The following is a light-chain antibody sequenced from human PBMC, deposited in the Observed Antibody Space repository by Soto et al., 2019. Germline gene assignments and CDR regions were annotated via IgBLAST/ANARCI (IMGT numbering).Light chain of an antibody. CDR1: QSVSSN. J-gene: IGKJ1*01. CDR2: GAY. V-gene: IGKV3-15*01. Sequence: EIVMTQSPAILSVSPGERATLSCRASQSVSSNLAWYQQKPGQAPRLLIYGAYTRATGIPARFSGSGSGTEFTLTISSLQSEDFAVYYGQQYNNWPRTFGQGTKVEIK. CDR3: QQYNNWPRT.